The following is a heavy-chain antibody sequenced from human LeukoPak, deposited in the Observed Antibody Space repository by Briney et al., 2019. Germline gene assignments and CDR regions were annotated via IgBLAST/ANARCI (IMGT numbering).Heavy chain of an antibody. V-gene: IGHV3-23*01. J-gene: IGHJ4*02. CDR2: ISASGSST. D-gene: IGHD2-15*01. CDR3: AKDCGSCYSVYPFDY. CDR1: GFTFSSYA. Sequence: GGSLRLSCAASGFTFSSYAMSWVHQGPGKGLEWVSVISASGSSTDYADSVKGRFTISRDISKNTLYLQMNSLRAEDTAVYYCAKDCGSCYSVYPFDYWGQGTLVTVSS.